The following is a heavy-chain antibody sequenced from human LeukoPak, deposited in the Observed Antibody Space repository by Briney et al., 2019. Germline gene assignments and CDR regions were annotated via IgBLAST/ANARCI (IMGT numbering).Heavy chain of an antibody. CDR3: ARAPVYCGGASCGLIFAC. J-gene: IGHJ4*02. V-gene: IGHV3-7*04. CDR1: GFSFRTSW. CDR2: INQDGSQK. Sequence: GGSLRLSCAVSGFSFRTSWMSWVRQAPGKGLEWVADINQDGSQKYYVDSVEGRFTISRDNAKNSLYVDMNSLRAEDTAVYYCARAPVYCGGASCGLIFACWSQASLVTAS. D-gene: IGHD2-15*01.